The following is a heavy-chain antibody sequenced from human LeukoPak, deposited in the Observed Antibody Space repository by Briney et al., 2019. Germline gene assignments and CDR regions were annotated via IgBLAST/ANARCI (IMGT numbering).Heavy chain of an antibody. CDR1: GGSFSGYY. Sequence: KPSETLSLTCAVYGGSFSGYYWSWIRQPPGKGLEWIGEINHSGSTNYNPSLKSRVTISVDTSKNQFSLKLSSVTAADTAVYYCARAHTYYDFWSGYSGSIRTSWFDPWGQGTLVTDSS. V-gene: IGHV4-34*01. CDR2: INHSGST. D-gene: IGHD3-3*01. CDR3: ARAHTYYDFWSGYSGSIRTSWFDP. J-gene: IGHJ5*02.